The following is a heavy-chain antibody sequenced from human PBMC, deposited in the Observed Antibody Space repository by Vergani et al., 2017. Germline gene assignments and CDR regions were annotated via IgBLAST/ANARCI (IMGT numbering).Heavy chain of an antibody. D-gene: IGHD5-18*01. J-gene: IGHJ4*02. CDR3: ASAPLWLRGGDY. CDR2: ISSSSSYI. V-gene: IGHV3-21*01. Sequence: AASGFTFSSYSMNWVRQAPGKGLEWVSSISSSSSYIYDADSVKGRFTISRDNAKNSLYLQMNSLRAEDTTVYYCASAPLWLRGGDYWGQGTLVTVSS. CDR1: GFTFSSYS.